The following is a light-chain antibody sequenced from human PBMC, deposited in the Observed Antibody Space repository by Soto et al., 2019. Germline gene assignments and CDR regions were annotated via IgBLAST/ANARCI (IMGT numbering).Light chain of an antibody. CDR2: EVS. CDR3: SSYAGSNNFV. V-gene: IGLV2-8*01. J-gene: IGLJ1*01. CDR1: SSDVGGYNY. Sequence: QSALTQPPSASGSPGQSVTISCTGTSSDVGGYNYVSWYQQHPGKAPKLMIYEVSKRPSGVPDRCSGSKSGNTASLTVSGLQAGDEADYYCSSYAGSNNFVFGTGTKLTVL.